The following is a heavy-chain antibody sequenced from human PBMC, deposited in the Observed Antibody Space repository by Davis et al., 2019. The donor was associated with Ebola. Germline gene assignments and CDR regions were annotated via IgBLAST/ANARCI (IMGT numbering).Heavy chain of an antibody. V-gene: IGHV3-7*01. J-gene: IGHJ4*02. Sequence: GGSLRLSCAASGFTFSSYWMSWVRQAPGKGLEWVANIKQDGSEKYYADSVKGRFTISRDNSKNTLYLQMNSLRAEDTAVYYCARDPFPLPYWGQGTLVTVSS. CDR2: IKQDGSEK. CDR1: GFTFSSYW. D-gene: IGHD2/OR15-2a*01. CDR3: ARDPFPLPY.